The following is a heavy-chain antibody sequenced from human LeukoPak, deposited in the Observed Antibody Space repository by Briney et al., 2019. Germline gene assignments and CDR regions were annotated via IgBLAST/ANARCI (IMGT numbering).Heavy chain of an antibody. D-gene: IGHD1-14*01. CDR2: ISSSSSTI. J-gene: IGHJ6*02. CDR1: GFTFSSYE. CDR3: ARYRRFQVKGYNPGYGMDV. V-gene: IGHV3-48*03. Sequence: PGGSLRLSCAASGFTFSSYEMNWVRQAPGKGLEWVSYISSSSSTIYYADTVKGRFTISRDNAKNSLYLQMNSLRAEDTAVYYCARYRRFQVKGYNPGYGMDVWGQGTTVTVSS.